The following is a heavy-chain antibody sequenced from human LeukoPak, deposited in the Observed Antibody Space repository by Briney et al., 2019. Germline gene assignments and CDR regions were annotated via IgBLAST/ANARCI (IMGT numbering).Heavy chain of an antibody. CDR2: FDPEDGET. Sequence: GASAKVSCKVSGYTLTELYMHWVRQAPGKGLEWMGGFDPEDGETIYAQKFQGRVTMTEDTSTDTAYMELSSLRSEDTAVYYCATTLKVLRCFDWPPERRYGMDVWGQGTTVTVSS. CDR1: GYTLTELY. CDR3: ATTLKVLRCFDWPPERRYGMDV. D-gene: IGHD3-9*01. J-gene: IGHJ6*02. V-gene: IGHV1-24*01.